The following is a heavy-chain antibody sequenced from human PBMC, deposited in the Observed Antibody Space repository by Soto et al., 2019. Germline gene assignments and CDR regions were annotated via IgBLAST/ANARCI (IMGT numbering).Heavy chain of an antibody. Sequence: QVQLQQWGAGLLKPSETLSLTCAVYGGSFSGYYWSWIRQPPGKGLEWIGEINHSGSTNYNPSLKSRVTISVDTSKNQFSLKLSSVTAADTAVYYCARRPSRGYVWGSYRSFDYWGQGTLVTVSS. D-gene: IGHD3-16*02. CDR3: ARRPSRGYVWGSYRSFDY. CDR2: INHSGST. J-gene: IGHJ4*02. V-gene: IGHV4-34*01. CDR1: GGSFSGYY.